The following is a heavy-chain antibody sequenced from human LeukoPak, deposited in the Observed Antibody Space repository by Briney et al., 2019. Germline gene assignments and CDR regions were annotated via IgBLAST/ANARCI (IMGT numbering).Heavy chain of an antibody. CDR1: GFSFARHA. D-gene: IGHD3-9*01. J-gene: IGHJ4*02. CDR2: IRSDGMTT. CDR3: AKDLILAGYQPFDY. Sequence: GGSLRLSCAASGFSFARHAMSWVRQAPGKGLEWVSDIRSDGMTTYYADSVKGRFIISRDSSRNTLYLQMNSLRAEDTAVYYCAKDLILAGYQPFDYWGQGTLVTVSS. V-gene: IGHV3-23*01.